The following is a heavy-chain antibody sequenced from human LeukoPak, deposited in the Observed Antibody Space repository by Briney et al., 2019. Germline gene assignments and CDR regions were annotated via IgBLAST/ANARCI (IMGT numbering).Heavy chain of an antibody. Sequence: ASVKVSCKASGYTFTSYGISWVRQAPGQGLEWMGWISAYNGNTNYAQKLQGRVTMTTDTSTSTAYMELRSLRSDDTAVYYCARDYAIFGVVIIGDAFDIWGQGTMVTVSS. V-gene: IGHV1-18*01. CDR3: ARDYAIFGVVIIGDAFDI. D-gene: IGHD3-3*01. CDR2: ISAYNGNT. CDR1: GYTFTSYG. J-gene: IGHJ3*02.